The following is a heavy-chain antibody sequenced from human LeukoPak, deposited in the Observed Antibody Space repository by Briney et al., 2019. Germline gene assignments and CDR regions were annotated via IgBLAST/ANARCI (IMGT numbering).Heavy chain of an antibody. V-gene: IGHV3-15*01. CDR2: IKSKIDGGTA. J-gene: IGHJ4*02. D-gene: IGHD2-2*01. CDR3: VTNLDRTRNCRSNSCLD. Sequence: PGGSLRLSCAASGFTFSYAWMNWVRQAPGKGLERVGRIKSKIDGGTADYGAPVKDRSTISRDDSKNMVYLQMNSLKTEDTAVYYCVTNLDRTRNCRSNSCLDWGQGTLVTVSS. CDR1: GFTFSYAW.